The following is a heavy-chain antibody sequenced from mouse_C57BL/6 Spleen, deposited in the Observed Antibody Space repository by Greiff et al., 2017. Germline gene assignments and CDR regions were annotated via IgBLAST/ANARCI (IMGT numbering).Heavy chain of an antibody. CDR2: ISDGGSYT. V-gene: IGHV5-4*01. D-gene: IGHD1-1*01. Sequence: EVQLVESGGGLVKPGGSLKLSCAASGFTFSSYAMSWVRQTPEKRLEWVATISDGGSYTYYPDNVKGRFTISRDNAKNNLYLQMSHLKSEDTAMYYWARDGTTVVATEWYFDVWGTGTTVTVSS. J-gene: IGHJ1*03. CDR3: ARDGTTVVATEWYFDV. CDR1: GFTFSSYA.